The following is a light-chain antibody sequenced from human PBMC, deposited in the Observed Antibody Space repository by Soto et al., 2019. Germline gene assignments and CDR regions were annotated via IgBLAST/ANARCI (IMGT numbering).Light chain of an antibody. CDR2: DVS. CDR1: SSDVGGYNY. CDR3: CSYAGTSLWV. J-gene: IGLJ3*02. Sequence: QSALTQPRSVSGSPGQSVTISCTGTSSDVGGYNYVSWYQQHPGKAPKLVIYDVSKWPSGVPDRFSGSKSGNTASLTISGLQAEDDADYYCCSYAGTSLWVFGGGTKLTVL. V-gene: IGLV2-11*01.